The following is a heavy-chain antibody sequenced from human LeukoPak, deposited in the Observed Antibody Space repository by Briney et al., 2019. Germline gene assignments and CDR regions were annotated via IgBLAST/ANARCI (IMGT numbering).Heavy chain of an antibody. V-gene: IGHV3-15*01. CDR2: IKSKTDGGTT. CDR1: GFTFSNAW. J-gene: IGHJ4*02. D-gene: IGHD3-3*01. CDR3: ITEVYYDFWSGYYRY. Sequence: GGSLRLSCAASGFTFSNAWMSWVRQAPGKGLEWVGRIKSKTDGGTTDYGAPVKGRFAISRDDSKNTLYLQMNSLKTDDTAVYYCITEVYYDFWSGYYRYWGQGILVTVSS.